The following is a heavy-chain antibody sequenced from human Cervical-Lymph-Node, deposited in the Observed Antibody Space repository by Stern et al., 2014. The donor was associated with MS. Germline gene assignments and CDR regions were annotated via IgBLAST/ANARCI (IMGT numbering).Heavy chain of an antibody. V-gene: IGHV5-51*01. D-gene: IGHD5-12*01. Sequence: EVQLVESGAEVKKPGESLKISCKGSGYSFTNYWIGWVRQMPGKGLEWMGIIYPGDSAPTYSPSFQGQVTISADKSISTAYLQWSSLKASDTAMYYCARHERGYSGSAIRGWFDPWGQGTLVTVSS. CDR1: GYSFTNYW. J-gene: IGHJ5*02. CDR3: ARHERGYSGSAIRGWFDP. CDR2: IYPGDSAP.